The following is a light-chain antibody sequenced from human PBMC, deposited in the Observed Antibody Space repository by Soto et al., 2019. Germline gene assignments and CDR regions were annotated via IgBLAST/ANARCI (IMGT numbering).Light chain of an antibody. J-gene: IGKJ1*01. CDR3: QQRGGSPPTWT. Sequence: EIVLTQSPATLSLSPGERATLSCRASQRVSSNVAWYQQKPGQAPRLLIYDASNRATGIPDRFSGSGSGTDFTLTISRLEPEDFAVYYCQQRGGSPPTWTFGQGTKVDIK. CDR1: QRVSSN. V-gene: IGKV3D-11*03. CDR2: DAS.